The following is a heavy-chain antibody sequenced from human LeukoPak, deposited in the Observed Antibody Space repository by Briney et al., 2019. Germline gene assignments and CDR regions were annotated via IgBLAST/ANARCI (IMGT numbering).Heavy chain of an antibody. V-gene: IGHV1-69*05. J-gene: IGHJ3*02. Sequence: SVKVSCKASGGTFSSYAISWVRQAPGQGLEWMGGIIPIFGTANYAQKFQGRVTITTDESTSTAYMELSSLRSEGTAVYYCARDHDSWMGVFDIWGQGTMVTVSS. CDR3: ARDHDSWMGVFDI. CDR2: IIPIFGTA. CDR1: GGTFSSYA. D-gene: IGHD3-3*01.